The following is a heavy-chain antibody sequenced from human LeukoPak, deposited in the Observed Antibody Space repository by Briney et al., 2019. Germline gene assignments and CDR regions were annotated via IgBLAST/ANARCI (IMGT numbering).Heavy chain of an antibody. Sequence: GGSLRLSCAASGFTFSTFSMNWVRQAPGKGLEWVSFISSSSSYIYYADSVKGRFTISRDTAKNSLYLQMNSLRPEDTAVYYCARGGKPFDYWGQGTLVTVSS. V-gene: IGHV3-21*01. D-gene: IGHD1-1*01. J-gene: IGHJ4*02. CDR3: ARGGKPFDY. CDR2: ISSSSSYI. CDR1: GFTFSTFS.